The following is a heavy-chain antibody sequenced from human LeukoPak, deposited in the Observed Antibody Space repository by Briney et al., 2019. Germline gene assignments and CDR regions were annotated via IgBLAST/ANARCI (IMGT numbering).Heavy chain of an antibody. CDR3: ARGARYDYVWGSYRPNYFDY. Sequence: SETLSLTCTLSGGSISSYYWSWIRQPPGKGLEWIGYIYYSGSTSYNPSLKSRVTISVDTSKNQFSLKLSSVTAADTAVYYCARGARYDYVWGSYRPNYFDYWGQGTLVTVSS. CDR2: IYYSGST. D-gene: IGHD3-16*02. V-gene: IGHV4-59*01. J-gene: IGHJ4*02. CDR1: GGSISSYY.